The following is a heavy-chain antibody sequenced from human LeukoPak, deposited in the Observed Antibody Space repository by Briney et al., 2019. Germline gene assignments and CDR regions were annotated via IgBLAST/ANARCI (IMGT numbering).Heavy chain of an antibody. CDR3: AKKTGSGYYPDWFDP. Sequence: QPGASLRLSCAASGFTFSNTAMNWVRQAPGKGLEWVSTISPSAVTTYYADSVKGRFTISRDNSKSTLYLQMNSLRAEDTALYYCAKKTGSGYYPDWFDPWGQGTLVTVSS. CDR1: GFTFSNTA. V-gene: IGHV3-23*01. CDR2: ISPSAVTT. J-gene: IGHJ5*02. D-gene: IGHD3-3*01.